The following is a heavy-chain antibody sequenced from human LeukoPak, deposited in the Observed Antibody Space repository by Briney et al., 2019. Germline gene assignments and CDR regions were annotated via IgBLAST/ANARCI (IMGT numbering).Heavy chain of an antibody. CDR1: GFNFSSYS. Sequence: GGSLSLSCAASGFNFSSYSMNWVRQAPGKGLEWVSSISSSSSYIYYADSVKGRFTISRDNAKNSLYLQMNSLRAEDTAVYYCPREVCHDNSDGAFDIWGQGTRVAVSS. CDR2: ISSSSSYI. D-gene: IGHD3-22*01. J-gene: IGHJ3*02. CDR3: PREVCHDNSDGAFDI. V-gene: IGHV3-21*01.